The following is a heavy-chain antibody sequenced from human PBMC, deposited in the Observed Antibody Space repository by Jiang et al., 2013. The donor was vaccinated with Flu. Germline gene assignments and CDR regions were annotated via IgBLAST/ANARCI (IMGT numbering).Heavy chain of an antibody. J-gene: IGHJ4*02. V-gene: IGHV4-59*02. CDR2: AYAGWGSKSDL. D-gene: IGHD3-22*01. CDR1: GGSAAHYY. Sequence: GSGLVKPSETLSLTCSISGGSAAHYYWSWIRQSPGKGLEWIAFAYAGWGSKSDLKYNPSLKGRVTMSTDTSRDQLSLKLTSVTAADTALYFCARGYSYDLDGNYGGFDYWGQGIRVTVSS. CDR3: ARGYSYDLDGNYGGFDY.